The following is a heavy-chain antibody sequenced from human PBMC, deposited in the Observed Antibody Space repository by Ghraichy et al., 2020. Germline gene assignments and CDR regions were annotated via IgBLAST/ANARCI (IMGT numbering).Heavy chain of an antibody. CDR2: IDWDDDK. CDR3: ARGVLSSSWSGVAFDY. D-gene: IGHD6-13*01. Sequence: SGPTLVKPTQTLTLTCTFSGFSLSTSGMCVSWIRQPPGKALEWLARIDWDDDKYYSTSLKTRLTISKDTSKNQVVLTMTNMDPVDTATYYCARGVLSSSWSGVAFDYWGQGTLVTVSS. CDR1: GFSLSTSGMC. V-gene: IGHV2-70*11. J-gene: IGHJ4*02.